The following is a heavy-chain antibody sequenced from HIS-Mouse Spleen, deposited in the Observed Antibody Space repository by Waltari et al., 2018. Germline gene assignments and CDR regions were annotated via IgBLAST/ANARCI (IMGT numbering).Heavy chain of an antibody. Sequence: QVQLVESGGGVVQPGRSLRLSCAASGFTFSSYGMHWVRQAPGKGLEWVAVISYDGSNKYYADSVKGRFTISRDNSKNTLYLQMNSLRAEDTAVYYCAKVWTIWGQGTLVTVSS. J-gene: IGHJ4*02. CDR1: GFTFSSYG. D-gene: IGHD2-21*01. CDR3: AKVWTI. V-gene: IGHV3-30*18. CDR2: ISYDGSNK.